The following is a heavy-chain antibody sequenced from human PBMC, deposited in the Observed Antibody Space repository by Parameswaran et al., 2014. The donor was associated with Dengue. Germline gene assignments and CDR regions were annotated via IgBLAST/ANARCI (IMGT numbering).Heavy chain of an antibody. Sequence: RWIRQPQEGLEWVSAISGSGGSTYYADSVKGRFTISRDNSKNTLYLQMNSLRAEDTAVYYCANTEWTTGYFDYWGQGTLVTVSS. CDR3: ANTEWTTGYFDY. CDR2: ISGSGGST. D-gene: IGHD2-8*02. V-gene: IGHV3-23*01. J-gene: IGHJ4*02.